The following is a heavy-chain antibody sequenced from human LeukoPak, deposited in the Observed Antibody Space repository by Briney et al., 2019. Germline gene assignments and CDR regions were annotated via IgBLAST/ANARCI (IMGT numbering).Heavy chain of an antibody. CDR3: AKDVGVWYYFDY. Sequence: GGSLRLSCAASGFTFDDYATHWVRQAPGKGLEWVSGISWNSGSIGYADSVKGRFTISRDNAKNSLYLQMNSLRAEDTALYYCAKDVGVWYYFDYWGQGTLVTVSS. CDR1: GFTFDDYA. J-gene: IGHJ4*02. CDR2: ISWNSGSI. D-gene: IGHD1-26*01. V-gene: IGHV3-9*01.